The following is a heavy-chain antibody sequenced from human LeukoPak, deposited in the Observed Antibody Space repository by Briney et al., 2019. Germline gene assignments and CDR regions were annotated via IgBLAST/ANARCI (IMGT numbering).Heavy chain of an antibody. J-gene: IGHJ6*03. CDR1: GFTFSSYG. CDR2: IRYDGSNK. V-gene: IGHV3-30*02. Sequence: PGGSLRLSCAASGFTFSSYGMHWVRQAPGKGLEWVAFIRYDGSNKYYADSVKGRFTISRDNSKNTLYLQMNSLRAEDTAVYYCASRNYYDSSGYYMIGGSYYYYMDVWGKGTTVTVSS. D-gene: IGHD3-22*01. CDR3: ASRNYYDSSGYYMIGGSYYYYMDV.